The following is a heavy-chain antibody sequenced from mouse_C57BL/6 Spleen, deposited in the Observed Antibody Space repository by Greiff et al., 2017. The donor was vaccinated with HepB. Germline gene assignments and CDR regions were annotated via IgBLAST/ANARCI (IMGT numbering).Heavy chain of an antibody. CDR3: ARNGMGTTRAWFAY. CDR2: IWSGGST. J-gene: IGHJ3*01. D-gene: IGHD2-2*01. Sequence: QVQLKESGPGLVQPSQSLSITCTVSGFSLTSYGVHWVRQSPGKGLEWLGVIWSGGSTDYNAAFISRLSISKDNSKSQVFFKMNSLQADDTAIYYCARNGMGTTRAWFAYWGQGTLVTVSA. V-gene: IGHV2-2*01. CDR1: GFSLTSYG.